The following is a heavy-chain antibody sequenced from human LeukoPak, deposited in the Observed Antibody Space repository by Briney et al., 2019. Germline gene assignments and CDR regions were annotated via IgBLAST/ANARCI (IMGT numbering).Heavy chain of an antibody. D-gene: IGHD2/OR15-2a*01. Sequence: GESLKISCKGSGYTFSDSIIGWVRQMPGKGLEWMGIIYPDDSETRYSPSFQGQVTISADKSISTAYLQWSSLKASDTAMYYCARHPSPSSMRGDYWGQGTLVTVSS. CDR2: IYPDDSET. CDR3: ARHPSPSSMRGDY. V-gene: IGHV5-51*01. J-gene: IGHJ4*02. CDR1: GYTFSDSI.